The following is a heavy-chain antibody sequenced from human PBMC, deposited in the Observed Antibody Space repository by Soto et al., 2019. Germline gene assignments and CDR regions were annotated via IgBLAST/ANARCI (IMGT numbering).Heavy chain of an antibody. J-gene: IGHJ2*01. CDR1: GFTFSSYG. CDR2: ISYDGSNK. V-gene: IGHV3-30*18. D-gene: IGHD5-12*01. Sequence: GGSLRLSCAASGFTFSSYGMHWVRQAPGKGLEWVAVISYDGSNKYYADSVKGRFTISRDNSKNTLYLQMNSLRAEDTALYYCAKDSPRKTNSGYDQKNWYFDLWGRGTLVTVSS. CDR3: AKDSPRKTNSGYDQKNWYFDL.